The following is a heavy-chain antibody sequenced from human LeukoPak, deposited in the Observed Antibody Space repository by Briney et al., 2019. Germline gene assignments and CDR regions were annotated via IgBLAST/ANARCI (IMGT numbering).Heavy chain of an antibody. CDR1: GLTFSNYA. V-gene: IGHV3-30*02. J-gene: IGHJ4*02. D-gene: IGHD3-10*01. CDR2: IRYDGSNK. Sequence: GGSLRLSCAASGLTFSNYAMHWVRQAPGKGLEWVAFIRYDGSNKYYADSVKGRFTISRDNSKNTLYLQMNSLRAEDTAVYYCAKLYTLVEGVTDFDYWGQGTLVTVSS. CDR3: AKLYTLVEGVTDFDY.